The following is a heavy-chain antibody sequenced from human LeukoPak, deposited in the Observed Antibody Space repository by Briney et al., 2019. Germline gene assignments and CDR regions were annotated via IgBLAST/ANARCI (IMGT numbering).Heavy chain of an antibody. J-gene: IGHJ6*02. D-gene: IGHD3-16*02. CDR3: ARGLVGYGMDV. V-gene: IGHV3-48*04. Sequence: GGSLRLSCAASGFTFSSYSMNWVRQAPGKGLEWVSYISSSSSTIYYADSVKGRFTISRDNAKNTLYLQMNSLRAEDTAVYYCARGLVGYGMDVWGQGTTVTVSS. CDR1: GFTFSSYS. CDR2: ISSSSSTI.